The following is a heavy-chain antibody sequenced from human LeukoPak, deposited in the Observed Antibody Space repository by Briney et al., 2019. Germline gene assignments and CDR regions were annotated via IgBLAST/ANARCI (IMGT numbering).Heavy chain of an antibody. V-gene: IGHV4-34*01. J-gene: IGHJ5*02. CDR2: INHSGST. CDR3: ARLAIVVVVAATQYPNWFDP. D-gene: IGHD2-15*01. CDR1: GGSFSGYY. Sequence: PSETLSLTCAVYGGSFSGYYWSWIRQPPGKGLEWIGEINHSGSTYYNPSLKSRVTISVDTSKNQFSLKLSSVTAADTAVYYCARLAIVVVVAATQYPNWFDPWGQGTLVTVSS.